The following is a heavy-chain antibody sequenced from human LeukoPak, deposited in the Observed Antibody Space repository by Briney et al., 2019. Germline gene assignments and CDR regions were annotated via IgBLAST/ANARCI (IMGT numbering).Heavy chain of an antibody. V-gene: IGHV4-61*02. CDR3: ARDRDYGRDYYYVDV. CDR1: GGSLSSGSYY. CDR2: IYSSGKT. D-gene: IGHD4/OR15-4a*01. Sequence: SQTLSLTCTVSGGSLSSGSYYWRWIRQPAGTGLEWIGRIYSSGKTNYNPSLKSRLTISVDASKNQFSLNLTSVTAADTAVYYCARDRDYGRDYYYVDVWGKGTTVTVSS. J-gene: IGHJ6*03.